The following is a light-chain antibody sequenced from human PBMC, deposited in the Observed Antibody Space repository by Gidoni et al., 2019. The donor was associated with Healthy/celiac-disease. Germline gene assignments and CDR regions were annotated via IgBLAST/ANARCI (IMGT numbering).Light chain of an antibody. CDR2: DAS. J-gene: IGKJ4*01. CDR3: QQYGAQPLT. V-gene: IGKV3-20*01. CDR1: QTVSANF. Sequence: IVLTLFPGTLSVSPGERATLFCRATQTVSANFLAWYQPKPGQPPTLLIYDASRRATGVPDRFSGSGSGTDFSLTINRLQTEDSALYYCQQYGAQPLTFGGGTRVEI.